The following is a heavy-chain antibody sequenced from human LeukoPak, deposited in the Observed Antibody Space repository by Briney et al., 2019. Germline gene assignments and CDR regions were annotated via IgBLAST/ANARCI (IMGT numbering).Heavy chain of an antibody. CDR1: GYSISRGYY. D-gene: IGHD2-2*01. V-gene: IGHV4-38-2*02. CDR3: AREYWRSTSCYVSQYNWFDT. J-gene: IGHJ5*01. Sequence: SDTLSLTCTVSGYSISRGYYWGWIRQPPGKGLEWIRRIYHSGSTYYNPSLKSRVTISVDTPKNQFSLKLSSVTAADTAVYYCAREYWRSTSCYVSQYNWFDTWGQGTLVTVSS. CDR2: IYHSGST.